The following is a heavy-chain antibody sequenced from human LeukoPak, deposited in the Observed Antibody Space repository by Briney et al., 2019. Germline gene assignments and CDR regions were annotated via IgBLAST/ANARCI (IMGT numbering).Heavy chain of an antibody. D-gene: IGHD6-13*01. CDR2: IYPGDSDT. CDR3: ARLHRGMYSSSWYFAFDI. CDR1: GCSFTSYW. Sequence: GESLKISCKGSGCSFTSYWIGWVRQMPGKGLEWMGIIYPGDSDTRYSPSFQGQVTISADKSISTAYLQWSSLKASDTAMYYCARLHRGMYSSSWYFAFDIWGQGTMVTVSS. J-gene: IGHJ3*02. V-gene: IGHV5-51*01.